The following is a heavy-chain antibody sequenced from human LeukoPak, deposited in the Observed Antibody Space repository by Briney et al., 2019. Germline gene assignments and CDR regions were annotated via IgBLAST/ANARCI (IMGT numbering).Heavy chain of an antibody. Sequence: GGSLRLSCAASGFTFSDYYMSWIRQAPGKGLEWVSYISSSGSTIYYADSVKGRFTISRDNAKNSLYLQMNSLRAEDTAVYYCAREVAAGIYNWFGPWGQGTLVTVSS. V-gene: IGHV3-11*01. CDR3: AREVAAGIYNWFGP. D-gene: IGHD2-15*01. J-gene: IGHJ5*02. CDR2: ISSSGSTI. CDR1: GFTFSDYY.